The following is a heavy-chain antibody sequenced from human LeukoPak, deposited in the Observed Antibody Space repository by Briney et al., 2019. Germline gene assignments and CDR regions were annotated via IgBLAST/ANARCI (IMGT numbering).Heavy chain of an antibody. D-gene: IGHD3-10*01. CDR1: GFTFDDYG. J-gene: IGHJ4*02. CDR2: INWNGGST. Sequence: GGSLRLSCAASGFTFDDYGMSWVRQAPGKGLEWVSGINWNGGSTGYADSVKGRFTISRDNAKNSLYPQMNSLRAEDTALYYCARDSYGSGRSTLDYWGQGTLVTVSS. V-gene: IGHV3-20*04. CDR3: ARDSYGSGRSTLDY.